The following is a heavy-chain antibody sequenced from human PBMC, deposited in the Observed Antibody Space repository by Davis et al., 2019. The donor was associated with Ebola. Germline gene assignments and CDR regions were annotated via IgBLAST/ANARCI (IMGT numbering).Heavy chain of an antibody. J-gene: IGHJ5*02. CDR3: ARGIGSYSGWFDP. CDR2: INHSGST. Sequence: GPLRPPCPVPGGPVSSGSYYWSWIRQPPGKGLEWIGEINHSGSTNYNPSLKSRVTISVDTSKNQFSLKLSSVTAADTAVYYCARGIGSYSGWFDPWGQGTLVTVSS. CDR1: GGPVSSGSYY. V-gene: IGHV4-39*07. D-gene: IGHD1-26*01.